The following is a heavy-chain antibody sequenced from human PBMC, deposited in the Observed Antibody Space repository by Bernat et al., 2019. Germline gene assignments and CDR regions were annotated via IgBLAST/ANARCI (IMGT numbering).Heavy chain of an antibody. D-gene: IGHD3-3*01. V-gene: IGHV4-39*01. CDR3: ARPIGGHYDHPAAFDI. J-gene: IGHJ3*02. CDR1: GGSISSSSYY. CDR2: IYYSGST. Sequence: QLQLQESGPGLVKPSETLSLTCTVSGGSISSSSYYWGWIRQPPGKGLEWIGSIYYSGSTYYNPSLKSRVTISVDTSKNQFSLKLSSVTAADTAVYYCARPIGGHYDHPAAFDIWGQGTMVTVSS.